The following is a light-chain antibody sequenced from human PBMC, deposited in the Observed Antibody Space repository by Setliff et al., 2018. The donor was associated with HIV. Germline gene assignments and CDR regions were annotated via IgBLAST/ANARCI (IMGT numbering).Light chain of an antibody. V-gene: IGKV1-6*01. CDR3: LQDYNYPLT. J-gene: IGKJ3*01. CDR2: AAS. CDR1: QGIRDD. Sequence: AIQMTQSPSSLSASVGDRVTITCRASQGIRDDLGWYQQKPGKAPKLLICAASSLQSGVPSRFSGSGSGTDFTLTISSLQPEDFATYYCLQDYNYPLTFGPGTKVDIK.